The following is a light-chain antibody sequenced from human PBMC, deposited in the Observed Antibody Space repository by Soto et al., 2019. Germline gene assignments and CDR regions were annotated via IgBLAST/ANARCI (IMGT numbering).Light chain of an antibody. Sequence: IQITQSPSTLSASVGDRVTITCRASQSISSWLAWYQQKPGKAPKLLIYDASSLESGVPSRFSGSGSGTEFTLTISSLQPDDFATYYCQQYNSYQGTFGQGTKVDIK. CDR1: QSISSW. CDR2: DAS. CDR3: QQYNSYQGT. J-gene: IGKJ1*01. V-gene: IGKV1-5*01.